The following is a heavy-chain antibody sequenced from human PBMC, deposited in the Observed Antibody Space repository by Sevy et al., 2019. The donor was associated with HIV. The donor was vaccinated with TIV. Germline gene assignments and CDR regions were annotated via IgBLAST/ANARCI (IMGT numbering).Heavy chain of an antibody. V-gene: IGHV3-48*03. D-gene: IGHD3-22*01. Sequence: GGSLRLSCAASGFTFSSYEMNWVLQAPGKGLEWVSYISSSGSPIYYADSVKGRFTISRDNAKNSLYLQMNSLRAEDTGVYYCARDLPGDSRMDVWGQGTTVTVSS. J-gene: IGHJ6*02. CDR2: ISSSGSPI. CDR1: GFTFSSYE. CDR3: ARDLPGDSRMDV.